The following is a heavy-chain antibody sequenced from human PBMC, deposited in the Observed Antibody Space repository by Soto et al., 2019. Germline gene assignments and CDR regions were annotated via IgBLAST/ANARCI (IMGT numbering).Heavy chain of an antibody. CDR2: ISYDGSNK. J-gene: IGHJ4*02. V-gene: IGHV3-30-3*01. Sequence: QVQLVECGGGVVQPGRSLRLSCAASGFTFSSYAMHWVRQAPGKGLEWVAVISYDGSNKYYADSVKGRFTISRDNSKNTMYLQMNSLRAEDTAVYYCARDPASGGEPTHFDYWGQGTLVTVSS. CDR1: GFTFSSYA. CDR3: ARDPASGGEPTHFDY. D-gene: IGHD3-16*01.